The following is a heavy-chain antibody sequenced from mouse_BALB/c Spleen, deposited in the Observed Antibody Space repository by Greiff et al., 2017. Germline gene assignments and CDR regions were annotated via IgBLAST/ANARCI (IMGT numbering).Heavy chain of an antibody. CDR3: ARLYGSSYYWYFDV. CDR1: GYSITSGYY. Sequence: VQLQQSGPGLVKPSQSLSLTCSVTGYSITSGYYWNWIRQFPGNKLEWMGYISYDGSNNYNPSLKNRISITRDTSKNQFFLKLNSVTTEDTATYYCARLYGSSYYWYFDVWGAGTTVTVSS. CDR2: ISYDGSN. V-gene: IGHV3-6*02. J-gene: IGHJ1*01. D-gene: IGHD1-1*01.